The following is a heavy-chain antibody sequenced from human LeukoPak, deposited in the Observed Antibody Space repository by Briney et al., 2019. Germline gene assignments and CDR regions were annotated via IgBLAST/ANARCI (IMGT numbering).Heavy chain of an antibody. D-gene: IGHD3-3*01. J-gene: IGHJ4*02. CDR1: GFTFSNAW. Sequence: KAGGSLRLSCAASGFTFSNAWMSWVRQAPGKGLEWVGRIKLRTDGGTTDYAAPVRGRFTISRDDSKNTVYLQMNSLKTEDTAVYYCTTYTPRKPRQSILRFLQWHPDSWGQGTLVTVSS. CDR2: IKLRTDGGTT. V-gene: IGHV3-15*01. CDR3: TTYTPRKPRQSILRFLQWHPDS.